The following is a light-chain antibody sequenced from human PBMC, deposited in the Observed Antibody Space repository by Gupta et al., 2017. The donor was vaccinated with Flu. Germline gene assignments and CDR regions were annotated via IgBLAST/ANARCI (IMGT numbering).Light chain of an antibody. V-gene: IGKV1-33*01. CDR1: EYISNY. J-gene: IGKJ3*01. CDR3: QQQDDSPHIS. CDR2: EAA. Sequence: DIQMTQSPPSLSSSVGDRVAITCQANEYISNYLTWYQQKQGKAPKLLIYEAATWGTGVPSRCSGSGGGRKDTHTIISRQEEDNAVYYCQQQDDSPHISFGRGTKVDV.